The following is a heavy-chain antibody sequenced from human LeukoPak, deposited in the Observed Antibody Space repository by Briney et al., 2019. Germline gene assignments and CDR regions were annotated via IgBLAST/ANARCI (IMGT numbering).Heavy chain of an antibody. CDR1: GGSISSYY. J-gene: IGHJ3*02. D-gene: IGHD2-2*01. Sequence: SPSETLSLTCTVSGGSISSYYWSWIRQPPGKGLEWIGYIYYSGSTNYNPSLKSRVTISVDTSKNQFSLKLSSVTAADTAVYYCARGHQLPLNAFDIWGQGTMVTVSS. V-gene: IGHV4-59*01. CDR2: IYYSGST. CDR3: ARGHQLPLNAFDI.